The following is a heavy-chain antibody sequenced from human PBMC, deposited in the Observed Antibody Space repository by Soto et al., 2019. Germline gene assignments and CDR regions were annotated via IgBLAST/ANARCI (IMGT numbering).Heavy chain of an antibody. CDR2: IYYSGST. CDR3: ARGSGSYYGSGSYGPYYYYYMDV. D-gene: IGHD3-10*01. J-gene: IGHJ6*03. Sequence: SETLSLTCTVSGGSISSYYWSWIRQPPGKGLEWIGYIYYSGSTNYNPSLKSRVTISVDTSKNQFSLKLSSVTAADTAVYYCARGSGSYYGSGSYGPYYYYYMDVWGKGTTVTVSS. V-gene: IGHV4-59*01. CDR1: GGSISSYY.